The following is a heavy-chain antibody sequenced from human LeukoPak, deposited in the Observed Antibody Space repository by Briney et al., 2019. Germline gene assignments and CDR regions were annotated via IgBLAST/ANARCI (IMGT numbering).Heavy chain of an antibody. D-gene: IGHD3-10*01. Sequence: PSETLSLTCAVSGGSMSSDYWTWIRQSPGKGLEWIGYISYSGSINYNPSLTSRVTISADMSKNQFYLKLTSVTAADTAVYYCARRIIRGVIGAFDIWGQGTMVTVSS. V-gene: IGHV4-59*01. CDR1: GGSMSSDY. CDR2: ISYSGSI. J-gene: IGHJ3*02. CDR3: ARRIIRGVIGAFDI.